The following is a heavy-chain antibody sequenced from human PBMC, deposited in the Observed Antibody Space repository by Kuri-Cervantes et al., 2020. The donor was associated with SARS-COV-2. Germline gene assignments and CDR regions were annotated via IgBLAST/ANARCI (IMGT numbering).Heavy chain of an antibody. Sequence: ESLKISCTVSGGSISSYYWSWIRQPPGKGLGWIGYIYYSGSTNYNPSLKSRVTISVDTSKNQFSLKLSSVTAADMAVYYCARPRYGDYDGAFDIWGQGTMVTVSS. J-gene: IGHJ3*02. CDR2: IYYSGST. CDR3: ARPRYGDYDGAFDI. D-gene: IGHD4-17*01. V-gene: IGHV4-59*12. CDR1: GGSISSYY.